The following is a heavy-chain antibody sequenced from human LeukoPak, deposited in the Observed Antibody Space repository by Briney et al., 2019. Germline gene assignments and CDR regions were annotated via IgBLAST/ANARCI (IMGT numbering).Heavy chain of an antibody. Sequence: SETLSLTCTVSGGSISTSNYYWGWIRQPPGKGLEWIGNIFYSGSTYYNPSLKSRVTISVETSKNQFSLKLSSVTAADTAVYYCAREDSGSYYNYYYFYMDVWGKGTTVTISS. D-gene: IGHD3-10*01. V-gene: IGHV4-39*07. CDR3: AREDSGSYYNYYYFYMDV. CDR1: GGSISTSNYY. CDR2: IFYSGST. J-gene: IGHJ6*03.